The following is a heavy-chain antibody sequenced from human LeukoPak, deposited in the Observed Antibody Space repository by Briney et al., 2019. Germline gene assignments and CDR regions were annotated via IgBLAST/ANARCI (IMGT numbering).Heavy chain of an antibody. Sequence: SETQSLTCAVYGGSFSGYYWSWIRQPPGKGLEWIGEINHSGSTNYNPSLKSRVTISVDTSKNQFSLKLSSVTAADTAVYYCARGYNTYMDVWGKGTTVTVSS. CDR3: ARGYNTYMDV. CDR2: INHSGST. D-gene: IGHD5-24*01. V-gene: IGHV4-34*01. CDR1: GGSFSGYY. J-gene: IGHJ6*03.